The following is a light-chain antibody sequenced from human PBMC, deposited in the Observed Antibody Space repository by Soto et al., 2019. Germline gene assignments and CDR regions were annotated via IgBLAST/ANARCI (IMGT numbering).Light chain of an antibody. CDR3: QQHHDCPWT. Sequence: SKSPSSLSASVGDRVNITCRASQGIRSDLGWYQQKPGKAPKRLIYVASSRQSGVPSRLSGSGCAKEFTLTNSSLQSGDYAAYFCQQHHDCPWTFGQGTKVDIK. CDR2: VAS. CDR1: QGIRSD. J-gene: IGKJ1*01. V-gene: IGKV1-17*01.